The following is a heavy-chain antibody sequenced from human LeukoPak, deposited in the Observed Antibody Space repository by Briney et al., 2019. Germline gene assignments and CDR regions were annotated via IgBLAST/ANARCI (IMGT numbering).Heavy chain of an antibody. CDR1: GGTFSSYA. J-gene: IGHJ6*03. Sequence: SVKVSCKASGGTFSSYAISWVRQAPGQGLEWMGGIIPIFGTANYAQKFQGRVTITADKSTSTAYMELSSLRSEDTAVYYCATSYDYVWGSYRYRDYYYYYMDVWGKGTTVTVSS. CDR2: IIPIFGTA. V-gene: IGHV1-69*06. D-gene: IGHD3-16*02. CDR3: ATSYDYVWGSYRYRDYYYYYMDV.